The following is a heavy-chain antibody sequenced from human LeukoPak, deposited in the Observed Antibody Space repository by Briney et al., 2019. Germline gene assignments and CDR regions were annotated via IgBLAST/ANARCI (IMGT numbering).Heavy chain of an antibody. D-gene: IGHD3-16*01. CDR2: IYYSGST. CDR3: ARVRLGVYGMDV. V-gene: IGHV4-59*08. Sequence: SETLSLTCTVSGGSISSYYWSWIRQPPGKGLEWIGYIYYSGSTNYNPSLKSRVTISVDTSKNQFSLKLSSVTAADTAVYYCARVRLGVYGMDVWGQGTTVTVSS. CDR1: GGSISSYY. J-gene: IGHJ6*02.